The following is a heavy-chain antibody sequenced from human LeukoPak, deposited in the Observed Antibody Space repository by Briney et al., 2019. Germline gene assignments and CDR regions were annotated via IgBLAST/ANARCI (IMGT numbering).Heavy chain of an antibody. D-gene: IGHD3-3*01. CDR3: ASLGTIDTISVPPSPATKVDI. J-gene: IGHJ3*02. V-gene: IGHV4-34*01. CDR1: GGSFSGYY. Sequence: SETLSLTCAVYGGSFSGYYWSWIRQPPGKGLEWIGEINHSGSTNYNPSLKSRVTISVDTSKNQFSLKLSSVTAADTAVYYCASLGTIDTISVPPSPATKVDIWGQGTMVTVSS. CDR2: INHSGST.